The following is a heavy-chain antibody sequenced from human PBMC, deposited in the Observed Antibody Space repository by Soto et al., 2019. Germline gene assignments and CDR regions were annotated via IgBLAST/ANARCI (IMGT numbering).Heavy chain of an antibody. CDR2: IYYSGST. D-gene: IGHD3-10*01. Sequence: SETLSLTCTVSGGSISSGGYYWSWIRQHPGKGLEWIGYIYYSGSTYYNPSLKSRVTISVDTSKNQFSLKLSSVTAADTAVYYYAREITMVRGVIGGWGQGTLVTVSS. CDR1: GGSISSGGYY. V-gene: IGHV4-31*03. CDR3: AREITMVRGVIGG. J-gene: IGHJ4*02.